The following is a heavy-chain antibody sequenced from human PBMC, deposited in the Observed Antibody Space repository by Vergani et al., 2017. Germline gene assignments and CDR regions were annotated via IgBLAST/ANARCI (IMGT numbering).Heavy chain of an antibody. CDR1: GFTFSNYG. J-gene: IGHJ4*01. CDR2: IGSSGGYI. D-gene: IGHD3-22*01. Sequence: VQLVESGGGVVQPGGSLRLSCGASGFTFSNYGMHWVRQAPGKGLEWVSYIGSSGGYIYNGDSVKGRFTISRDNAKNSLYLQMTSLRAEDTAVYFCARDVGSTDSFDSSGYERPYYFDYWGHGTLVTVSP. V-gene: IGHV3-21*01. CDR3: ARDVGSTDSFDSSGYERPYYFDY.